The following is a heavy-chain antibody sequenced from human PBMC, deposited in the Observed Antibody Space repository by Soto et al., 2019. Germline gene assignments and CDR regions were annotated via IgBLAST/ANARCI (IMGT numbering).Heavy chain of an antibody. V-gene: IGHV4-59*01. CDR3: ARGVRGGYYYYGMDV. J-gene: IGHJ6*02. CDR2: IYYSGST. D-gene: IGHD3-22*01. Sequence: LSLTCTVSGGSISSYYWSWIRQPPGKGLEWIGYIYYSGSTNYNPSLKSRVTISVDTSKNQFSLKLSSVTAADTAVYYCARGVRGGYYYYGMDVWGQGTTVTVPS. CDR1: GGSISSYY.